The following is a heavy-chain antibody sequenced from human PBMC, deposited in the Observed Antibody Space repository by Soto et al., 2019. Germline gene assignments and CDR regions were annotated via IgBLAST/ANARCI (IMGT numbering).Heavy chain of an antibody. V-gene: IGHV3-48*01. CDR2: ISSSSSTI. CDR3: ARVWGKGLGDY. CDR1: GFTFSSYS. D-gene: IGHD3-16*01. Sequence: EVQLVESGGGLVQPGGSLRLSCAASGFTFSSYSMNWVRQAPGKGLEWVSYISSSSSTIYYADSVKGRFTISRDNAKNSLYLQMNSLRAEDTAVYYCARVWGKGLGDYWGQGTLVTVSS. J-gene: IGHJ4*02.